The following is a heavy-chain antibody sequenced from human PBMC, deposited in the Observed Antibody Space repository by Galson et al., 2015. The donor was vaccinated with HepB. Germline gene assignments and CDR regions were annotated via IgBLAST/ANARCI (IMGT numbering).Heavy chain of an antibody. CDR2: IIPVLHMA. D-gene: IGHD2-15*01. CDR1: GGTFGNFA. Sequence: SVKVSCKASGGTFGNFAIRWLRQAPGQGLEWMGGIIPVLHMANYAQKFQGRVTITADKSMRTAYMEMSGLRSDDTAVYYCSTNLVIAETATHGDLDDYFDPWGQGTLVTVSP. CDR3: STNLVIAETATHGDLDDYFDP. J-gene: IGHJ5*02. V-gene: IGHV1-69*10.